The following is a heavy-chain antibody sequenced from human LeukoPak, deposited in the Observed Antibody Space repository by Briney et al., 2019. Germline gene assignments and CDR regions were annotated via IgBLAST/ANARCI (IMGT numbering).Heavy chain of an antibody. J-gene: IGHJ4*02. CDR1: GFRFSSQP. D-gene: IGHD1-1*01. CDR3: VRPMTTTRNFEH. Sequence: GRSLRLSCAASGFRFSSQPMHWVRQTPGKGLEWVALISFDGKNKFYGDSVIGRFTISRDNTKNTLFLQMNSMRAEDMGVYYCVRPMTTTRNFEHWGQGTLVTVSS. V-gene: IGHV3-30*03. CDR2: ISFDGKNK.